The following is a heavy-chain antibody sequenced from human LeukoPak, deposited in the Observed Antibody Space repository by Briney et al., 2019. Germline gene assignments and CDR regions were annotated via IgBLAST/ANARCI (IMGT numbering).Heavy chain of an antibody. CDR2: ISSSSSTI. D-gene: IGHD3-22*01. V-gene: IGHV3-48*02. Sequence: GGSLRLSCAASGFTFSSYSMNWVRQAPGKGLEWVSYISSSSSTIYYTDSVKGRFTISRDNAKNSLYLQMNSLRDEDTAVYYCAREYYYDSSGYYYPLGGMDVWGQGTTVTVSS. CDR3: AREYYYDSSGYYYPLGGMDV. J-gene: IGHJ6*02. CDR1: GFTFSSYS.